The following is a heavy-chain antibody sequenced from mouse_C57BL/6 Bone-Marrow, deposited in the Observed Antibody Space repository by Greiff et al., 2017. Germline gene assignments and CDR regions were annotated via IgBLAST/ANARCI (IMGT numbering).Heavy chain of an antibody. Sequence: QVQLQQSGAELVRPGTSVKVSCKASGYAFTNYLIAWVKQRPGQGLEWIGVINPGSGGTNYNEKFKGKATLTADKSSSTAYMQLSSLPSDDSAVYFCARSGYFDFDVWGTGTTFTVSS. CDR1: GYAFTNYL. D-gene: IGHD3-1*01. V-gene: IGHV1-54*01. CDR3: ARSGYFDFDV. J-gene: IGHJ1*03. CDR2: INPGSGGT.